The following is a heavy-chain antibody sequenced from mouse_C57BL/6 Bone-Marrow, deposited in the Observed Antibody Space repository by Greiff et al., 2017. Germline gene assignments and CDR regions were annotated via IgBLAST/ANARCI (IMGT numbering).Heavy chain of an antibody. D-gene: IGHD1-2*01. V-gene: IGHV1-54*01. CDR1: GYAFTNYL. CDR3: ARSPATAPGFAY. Sequence: QVQLQQSGAELVRPGTSVKVSCKASGYAFTNYLIEWVKQRPGQGLEWIGVINPGSGGTNYNEKFKGKATLTADKSSSTAYMQLSSLTSEDSAVYFCARSPATAPGFAYWGQGTLVTVSA. J-gene: IGHJ3*01. CDR2: INPGSGGT.